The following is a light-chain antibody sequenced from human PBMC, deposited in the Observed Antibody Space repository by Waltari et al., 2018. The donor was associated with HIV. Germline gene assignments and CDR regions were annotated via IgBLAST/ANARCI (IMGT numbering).Light chain of an antibody. CDR3: QQYYSSPGT. CDR2: KAS. CDR1: QSIIVW. Sequence: DIQMTPSPSTLSASVGDRVTITCRASQSIIVWLAWYQQKPGKAPKLLIYKASSFESGVPSRFSGSGSGTEFTLTISSLQPDDFATYYCQQYYSSPGTFGQGTKVEIK. V-gene: IGKV1-5*03. J-gene: IGKJ1*01.